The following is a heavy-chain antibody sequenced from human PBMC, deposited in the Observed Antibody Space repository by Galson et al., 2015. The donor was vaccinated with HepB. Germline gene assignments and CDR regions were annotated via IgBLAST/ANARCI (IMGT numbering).Heavy chain of an antibody. CDR3: TTDR. Sequence: SLRLSCAASGFTFSNAWMSWVRQAPGKGLEWVGRTKSKTDGGTTDYAAPVKGRFTISRDDSKNTLYLQMNSLRTEDTAVYYCTTDRWGQGTMVTVSS. V-gene: IGHV3-15*01. J-gene: IGHJ3*01. CDR2: TKSKTDGGTT. CDR1: GFTFSNAW.